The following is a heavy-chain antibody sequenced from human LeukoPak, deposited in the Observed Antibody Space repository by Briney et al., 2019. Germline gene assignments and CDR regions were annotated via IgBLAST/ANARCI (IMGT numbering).Heavy chain of an antibody. CDR1: GGSIISSDYH. D-gene: IGHD2-21*02. V-gene: IGHV4-39*07. CDR3: ARGLSYCGGDCYDY. J-gene: IGHJ4*02. CDR2: INHSGST. Sequence: PSETLSLTCTVSGGSIISSDYHWGWVRQPPGKGLEWIGEINHSGSTNYNPSLKSRVTISVDTSKNQFSLKLSSVTAADTAVYYCARGLSYCGGDCYDYWGQGTLVTVSS.